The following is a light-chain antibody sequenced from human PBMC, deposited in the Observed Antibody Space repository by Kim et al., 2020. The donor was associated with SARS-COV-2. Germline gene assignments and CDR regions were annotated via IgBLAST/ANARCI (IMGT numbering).Light chain of an antibody. CDR2: EAS. J-gene: IGKJ5*01. V-gene: IGKV1-5*01. CDR3: QHHNSYPIT. CDR1: QSSDRW. Sequence: ASGGDRVTIACRASQSSDRWLAWYQQKPGKAPKLLIYEASSVESGVPSRLSGSGSGTEFTLTISRLQPDDFAAYYCQHHNSYPITFGQGTRLEIK.